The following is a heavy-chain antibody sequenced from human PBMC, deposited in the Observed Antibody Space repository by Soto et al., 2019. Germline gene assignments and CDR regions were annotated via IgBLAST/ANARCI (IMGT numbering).Heavy chain of an antibody. D-gene: IGHD3-10*01. CDR2: INPSGGST. CDR3: AGQRSPEGWFDH. J-gene: IGHJ5*02. V-gene: IGHV1-46*04. Sequence: ASVKVSCKASGYTFTSYYMHWVRQAPGQGLEWMGIINPSGGSTSYADSVKGRFTISRDRSNYTVSLLLNSLRVEDTAIYYCAGQRSPEGWFDHWGQGTLVPVSS. CDR1: GYTFTSYY.